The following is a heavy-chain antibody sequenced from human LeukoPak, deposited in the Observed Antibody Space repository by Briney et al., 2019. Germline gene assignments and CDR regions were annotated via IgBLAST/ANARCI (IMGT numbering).Heavy chain of an antibody. CDR1: GASMRSNW. J-gene: IGHJ4*02. D-gene: IGHD2-15*01. Sequence: NPSETLSLTCAAFGASMRSNWWSWVRQSPGKGLEWIGEIFHSGSTNYNPSLMSRVTISIDQSKSQFSLKLTSVTAADTAVYYCVRNGWYSVDYWGQGTLVTVSS. CDR2: IFHSGST. V-gene: IGHV4-4*02. CDR3: VRNGWYSVDY.